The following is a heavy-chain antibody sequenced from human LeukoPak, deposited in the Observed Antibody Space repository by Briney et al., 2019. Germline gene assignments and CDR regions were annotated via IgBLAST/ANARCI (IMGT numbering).Heavy chain of an antibody. D-gene: IGHD4-23*01. CDR3: ARDFDGGNAFDY. V-gene: IGHV3-33*01. CDR1: GFTFSTYG. CDR2: IWYDGSNK. J-gene: IGHJ4*02. Sequence: GRSLRLLCAACGFTFSTYGMHGVRQARGKGREGVAVIWYDGSNKYYGDSAKGRFTISRDNSKNTLYMQMNSLRAEDTAMYYCARDFDGGNAFDYWGQGTLVSVSS.